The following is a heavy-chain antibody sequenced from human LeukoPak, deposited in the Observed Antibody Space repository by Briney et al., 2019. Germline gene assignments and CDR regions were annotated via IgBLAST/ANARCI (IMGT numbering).Heavy chain of an antibody. Sequence: SVTVSCKASGGTFSSYAISWVRQAPGQGLEWMGGIIPIFGTANYAQKFQGRVTITTDESTSTAYMELSSLRSEDTAVYYCARAVNYYDSSGYKYYFDYWGQGTLVTVSS. D-gene: IGHD3-22*01. J-gene: IGHJ4*02. CDR1: GGTFSSYA. V-gene: IGHV1-69*05. CDR2: IIPIFGTA. CDR3: ARAVNYYDSSGYKYYFDY.